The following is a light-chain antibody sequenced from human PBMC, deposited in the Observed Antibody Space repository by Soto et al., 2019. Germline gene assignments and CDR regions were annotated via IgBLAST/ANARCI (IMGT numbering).Light chain of an antibody. J-gene: IGLJ3*02. V-gene: IGLV1-51*02. CDR1: SSNIGNNY. CDR2: ENN. CDR3: GTWDNSLSAWV. Sequence: QSVLTQPPSVSAAPGQTVTISCSGSSSNIGNNYVSWYQQLPGTAPKLLIYENNKRPSGIPDRFSGSKSGTSATLGITGLQTGDEADYYCGTWDNSLSAWVLGGGTKLTVL.